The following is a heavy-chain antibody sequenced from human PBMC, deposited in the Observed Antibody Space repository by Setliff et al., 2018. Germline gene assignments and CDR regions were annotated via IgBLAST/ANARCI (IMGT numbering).Heavy chain of an antibody. CDR1: GFTFGDYA. CDR3: TRASSIAVAGSSI. D-gene: IGHD6-19*01. Sequence: GGSLRLSCTASGFTFGDYAMSWVRQAPGKGLEWVGFIRSKAYGGTTEYAASVKGRFTISRDDSKSIAYLQMNSLKTEDTAVYYCTRASSIAVAGSSIWGQGTLVAVSS. CDR2: IRSKAYGGTT. V-gene: IGHV3-49*04. J-gene: IGHJ4*02.